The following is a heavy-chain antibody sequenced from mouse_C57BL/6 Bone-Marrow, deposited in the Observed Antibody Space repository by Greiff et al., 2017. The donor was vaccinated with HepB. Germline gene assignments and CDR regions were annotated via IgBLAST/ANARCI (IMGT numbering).Heavy chain of an antibody. CDR2: IYPGDGDT. CDR1: GYAFSSSW. J-gene: IGHJ3*01. V-gene: IGHV1-82*01. D-gene: IGHD4-1*01. Sequence: VQLQQSGPELVKPGASVKISCKASGYAFSSSWMNWVKQRPGKGLEWIGRIYPGDGDTNYNGKFKGKATLTADKSSSTAYMQLSSLTSEDSAVYFCANYWGFAYWGQGTLVTVSA. CDR3: ANYWGFAY.